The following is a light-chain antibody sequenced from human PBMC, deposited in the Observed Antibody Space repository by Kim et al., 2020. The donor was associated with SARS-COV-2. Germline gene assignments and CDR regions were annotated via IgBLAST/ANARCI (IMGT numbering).Light chain of an antibody. J-gene: IGLJ3*02. CDR3: AAWDDSLNGPV. V-gene: IGLV1-44*01. Sequence: QSVLTQPPSASGTPGQRVTISCSGSSSNIGSNTVNWYQQLPGTAPKLPIYSNNQRPSGVPDRFSGSKSGTSASLAISGLQSEDVADYYCAAWDDSLNGPVFGGGTQLTVL. CDR1: SSNIGSNT. CDR2: SNN.